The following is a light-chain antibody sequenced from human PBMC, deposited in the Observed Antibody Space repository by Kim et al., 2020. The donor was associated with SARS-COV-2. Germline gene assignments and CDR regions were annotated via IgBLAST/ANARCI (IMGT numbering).Light chain of an antibody. Sequence: EFVLTQSPGTLSLSPGERATLSCGASHSVASSYFAWYQQGPGPAPILLIYAASNRATGLTDRFSGSGSGTDFSPTISTVEAEDFSVYYCQQNGSSPLTFGEGTKVDIK. CDR1: HSVASSY. J-gene: IGKJ1*01. V-gene: IGKV3-20*01. CDR2: AAS. CDR3: QQNGSSPLT.